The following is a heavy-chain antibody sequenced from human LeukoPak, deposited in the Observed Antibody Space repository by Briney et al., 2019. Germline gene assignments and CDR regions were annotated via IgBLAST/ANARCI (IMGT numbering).Heavy chain of an antibody. Sequence: GASVKVSCKASGYTFTSYDINWVRQATGQGLEWMGWMNPNSGNTGYAQKFQGRVTMTTDTSTSTAYMELRSLRSDDTAVYYCACSAPMVRGVIITPLYYYGMDVWGQGTTVTVSS. V-gene: IGHV1-8*01. CDR2: MNPNSGNT. CDR1: GYTFTSYD. J-gene: IGHJ6*02. D-gene: IGHD3-10*01. CDR3: ACSAPMVRGVIITPLYYYGMDV.